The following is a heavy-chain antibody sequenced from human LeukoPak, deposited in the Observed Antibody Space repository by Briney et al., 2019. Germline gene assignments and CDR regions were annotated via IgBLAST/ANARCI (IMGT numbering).Heavy chain of an antibody. CDR3: VTRHLGARAHQ. CDR1: GFTFNTYW. D-gene: IGHD1-26*01. J-gene: IGHJ4*02. CDR2: ISTTGGST. Sequence: AGGSLRLSCAASGFTFNTYWMSWVRQAPGKGLEWVSYISTTGGSTDYADSVRGRFTISRDNTKNSLYLQMNSLTAEDTAVYYCVTRHLGARAHQWGQGTQVTVSS. V-gene: IGHV3-48*04.